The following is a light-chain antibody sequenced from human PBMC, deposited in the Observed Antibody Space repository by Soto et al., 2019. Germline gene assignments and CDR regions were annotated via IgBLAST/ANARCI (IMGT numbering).Light chain of an antibody. CDR1: QSLAYIDGNTY. CDR3: MQSTHWPPYT. J-gene: IGKJ2*01. CDR2: YVS. Sequence: EVVMTQSPLSLPVTLGQPASISCRSSQSLAYIDGNTYLTWFHQRPGQSPRRLIYYVSNRDSGVPGRFSGSGSGTDFTLKIRRVEAEDAGIYYCMQSTHWPPYTFGQGTKLEIK. V-gene: IGKV2-30*01.